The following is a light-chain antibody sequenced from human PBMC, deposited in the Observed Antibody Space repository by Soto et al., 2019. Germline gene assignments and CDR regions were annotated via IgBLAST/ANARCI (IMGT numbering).Light chain of an antibody. CDR1: QGIRNY. CDR3: QKYSSVPV. Sequence: DIQMTQSPTSLSASVGDRVTITCRASQGIRNYVAWYQQIPGKAPKLLIYAASTSQSGVPSRFSGSGSGTDFTLTINGLQPEDGATYSCQKYSSVPVFGPGTKVEIK. CDR2: AAS. J-gene: IGKJ3*01. V-gene: IGKV1-27*01.